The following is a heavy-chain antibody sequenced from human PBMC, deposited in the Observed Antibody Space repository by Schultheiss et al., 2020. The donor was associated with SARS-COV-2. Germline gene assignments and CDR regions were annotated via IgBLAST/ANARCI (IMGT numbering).Heavy chain of an antibody. V-gene: IGHV4-4*07. CDR3: ARDELGYCSGGSCPLYFDN. CDR2: IYSSGTT. J-gene: IGHJ4*02. CDR1: GGSISSYY. Sequence: SETLSLTCTVSGGSISSYYWSWIRQPPGKGLEWIGRIYSSGTTDYNSSLKSRVTMSVDTSTNQFSLKLTSVTAADTAVYYCARDELGYCSGGSCPLYFDNWGQGTLVTVSS. D-gene: IGHD2-15*01.